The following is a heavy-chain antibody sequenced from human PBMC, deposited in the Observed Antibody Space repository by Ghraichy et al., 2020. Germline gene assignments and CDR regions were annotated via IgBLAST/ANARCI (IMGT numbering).Heavy chain of an antibody. Sequence: SETLSLTCTVSGGSISSSSYYWGWIRQPPGKGLEWIGSIYYSGSTYYNPSLKSRVTISVDTSKNQFSLKLSSVTAADTAVYYCARHESDTAMGTFDYWGQGTLVTVSS. CDR3: ARHESDTAMGTFDY. CDR1: GGSISSSSYY. J-gene: IGHJ4*02. V-gene: IGHV4-39*01. D-gene: IGHD5-18*01. CDR2: IYYSGST.